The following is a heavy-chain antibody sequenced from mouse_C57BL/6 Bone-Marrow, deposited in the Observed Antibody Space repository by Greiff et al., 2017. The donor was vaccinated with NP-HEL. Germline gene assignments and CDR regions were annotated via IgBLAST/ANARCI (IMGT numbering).Heavy chain of an antibody. D-gene: IGHD2-3*01. CDR3: ARLEGWLPLYYYAMDY. Sequence: EVMLVESGGTLLRPEGSLKLSFPASDSTLGGSALPWVRRTPARRRGWVETIGSGGGYTYYPDSVKGRFTISRDNAKNTLYLQMSSLKSEDTAMYYCARLEGWLPLYYYAMDYWGQGTSVTVSS. CDR2: IGSGGGYT. CDR1: DSTLGGSA. J-gene: IGHJ4*01. V-gene: IGHV5-6*01.